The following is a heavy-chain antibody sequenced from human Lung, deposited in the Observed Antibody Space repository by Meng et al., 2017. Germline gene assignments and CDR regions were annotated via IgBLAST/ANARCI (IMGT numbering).Heavy chain of an antibody. Sequence: EVQLVESGGGLVKPGGSLRLSCAASGFTFSSYSMNWVRQAPGKGLEWVSSISSSSAYADSVKGRFTTSRDNAKNSLYLQMNSLRAEDTAVYYCARGRVVVAATPSDYWGQGTLVPSPQ. V-gene: IGHV3-21*01. CDR2: ISSSSA. CDR1: GFTFSSYS. CDR3: ARGRVVVAATPSDY. J-gene: IGHJ4*02. D-gene: IGHD2-15*01.